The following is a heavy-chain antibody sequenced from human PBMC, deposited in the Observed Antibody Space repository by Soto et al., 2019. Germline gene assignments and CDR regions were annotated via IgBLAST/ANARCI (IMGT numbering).Heavy chain of an antibody. D-gene: IGHD6-6*01. CDR3: ARDGMYSSSSYYYYYGMGV. Sequence: PGGSLRLSCAASGFTFSSYGMHWVRQAPGKGLEWVAVIWYDGSNKYYADSVKGRFTISRDNSKNTLYLQMNSLRAEDTAVYYCARDGMYSSSSYYYYYGMGVWGQGTTVTVSS. V-gene: IGHV3-33*01. CDR1: GFTFSSYG. J-gene: IGHJ6*02. CDR2: IWYDGSNK.